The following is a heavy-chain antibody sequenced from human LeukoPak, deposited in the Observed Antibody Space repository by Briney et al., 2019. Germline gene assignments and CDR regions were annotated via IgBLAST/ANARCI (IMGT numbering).Heavy chain of an antibody. V-gene: IGHV3-74*01. J-gene: IGHJ4*02. CDR2: VNTDGSDI. Sequence: GGSLRLSCAASGFTFSSYWMHWVRQAPAKGLVWVSRVNTDGSDISYADSVKGRFTISRDNAKNTLYLQMNSLRAEDTAVYYCARGLVTLDYWGQGTLVTVSS. D-gene: IGHD1-26*01. CDR1: GFTFSSYW. CDR3: ARGLVTLDY.